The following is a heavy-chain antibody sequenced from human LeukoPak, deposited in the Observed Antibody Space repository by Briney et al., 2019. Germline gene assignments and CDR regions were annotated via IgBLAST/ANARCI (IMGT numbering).Heavy chain of an antibody. CDR1: GFTFSSYG. D-gene: IGHD3-22*01. J-gene: IGHJ4*02. CDR3: ATDGKNYSGFNY. Sequence: GGSLRLSCAASGFTFSSYGMHWVRQAPGKGLEWVAFIRYDGSNKYYADSLKGRFTISRDNARKSLYLQINSLRADDTAVYYCATDGKNYSGFNYWGQGTLVTVSS. V-gene: IGHV3-30*02. CDR2: IRYDGSNK.